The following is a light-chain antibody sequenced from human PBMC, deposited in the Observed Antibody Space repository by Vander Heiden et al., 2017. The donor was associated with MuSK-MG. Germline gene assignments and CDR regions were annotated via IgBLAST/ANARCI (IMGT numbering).Light chain of an antibody. Sequence: QSVLTQPPSVSGAPGQRVTISCTGRSSDIGAGYDVHWYQQLPGTAPKLLIYGNNKRPSGVPDRFSASKSGTSASLAITGLQAEDEADYYCQSYDSSRGGLRVFGGGTKLTVL. CDR1: SSDIGAGYD. J-gene: IGLJ3*02. CDR2: GNN. V-gene: IGLV1-40*01. CDR3: QSYDSSRGGLRV.